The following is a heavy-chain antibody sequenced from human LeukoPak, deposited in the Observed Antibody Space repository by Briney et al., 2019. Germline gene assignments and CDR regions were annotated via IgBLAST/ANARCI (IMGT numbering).Heavy chain of an antibody. CDR1: GYSISSGYY. Sequence: SETLSLTCTVSGYSISSGYYRGWIRQPPGKGLEWIGSIYHSGSTYYNPSLKSRVTISVDTSKNQFSLKLSSVTAADTAVYYCARVGDIVVVPAAIPENWFDPWGQGTLVTVSS. V-gene: IGHV4-38-2*02. CDR2: IYHSGST. D-gene: IGHD2-2*02. CDR3: ARVGDIVVVPAAIPENWFDP. J-gene: IGHJ5*02.